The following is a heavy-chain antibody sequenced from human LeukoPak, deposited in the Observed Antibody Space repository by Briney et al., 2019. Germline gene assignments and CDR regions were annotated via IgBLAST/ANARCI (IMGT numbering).Heavy chain of an antibody. D-gene: IGHD3-3*01. CDR1: GYTFSDSG. J-gene: IGHJ4*02. CDR2: NNPYNANT. CDR3: ARLTYYGSWIGYDGYFDY. V-gene: IGHV1-18*01. Sequence: ASVKVSCKTSGYTFSDSGISWVRQAPGQGLEWMGWNNPYNANTNYAHKLHGRVTMTTDTSTSTAYMELRSLRSDDTAVFYCARLTYYGSWIGYDGYFDYWGQGTLVTVSS.